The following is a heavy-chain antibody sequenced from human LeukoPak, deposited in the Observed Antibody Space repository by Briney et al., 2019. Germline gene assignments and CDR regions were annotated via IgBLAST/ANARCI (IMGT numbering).Heavy chain of an antibody. V-gene: IGHV1-69*05. Sequence: ASVKVSCKASGGTFRSYAISWVRQAPGQGLEWMGRIIPTFGTANYAQKFQGRVTITTDESTSTAYMELSSLRSEDTAVYYCALSSPYSSGWYPYFQHWGQGTLVTVSS. J-gene: IGHJ1*01. CDR2: IIPTFGTA. CDR3: ALSSPYSSGWYPYFQH. D-gene: IGHD6-19*01. CDR1: GGTFRSYA.